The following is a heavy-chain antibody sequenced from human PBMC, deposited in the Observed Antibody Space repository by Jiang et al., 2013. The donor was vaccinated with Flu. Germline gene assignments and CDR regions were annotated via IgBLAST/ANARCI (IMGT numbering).Heavy chain of an antibody. CDR1: DTSLPTTG. D-gene: IGHD5-24*01. CDR3: ARRRDDFVDY. J-gene: IGHJ4*02. CDR2: IDPSDSYT. V-gene: IGHV5-10-1*01. Sequence: AEVKKPGESLNDLRVRLLDTSLPTTGSAGCARCPVKAGMDGRIDPSDSYTNYSPSFHGHVTMSVDKSLATAYLQWSSLKASDTAIYYCARRRDDFVDYWGQGTLVTVSS.